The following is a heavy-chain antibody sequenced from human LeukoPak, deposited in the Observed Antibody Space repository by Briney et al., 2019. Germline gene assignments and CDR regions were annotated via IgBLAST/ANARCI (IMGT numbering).Heavy chain of an antibody. D-gene: IGHD3-10*01. CDR2: ISTDGSDT. J-gene: IGHJ4*02. V-gene: IGHV3-74*01. CDR3: ARDFKDRGV. Sequence: GGSLRLSCVASGFTFNSYWVHWVRQAPGKGLVWVSGISTDGSDTRYADSVKGQFTISRDNAKNTLYLQLNNLRGEDTAVYYCARDFKDRGVWGQGTLVTVSS. CDR1: GFTFNSYW.